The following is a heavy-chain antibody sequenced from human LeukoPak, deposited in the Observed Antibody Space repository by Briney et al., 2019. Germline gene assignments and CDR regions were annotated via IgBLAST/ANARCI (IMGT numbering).Heavy chain of an antibody. Sequence: PGGSLRLSCAASGFTFSSYGMYWVRQAPGKGLEWVAFIRYDGSNKYYTDSVKGRFTISRDNSKNTLYLQMNSLRTDDTAMYYCARNGRVRRVVKDLFEYWGQGTLVAVSS. D-gene: IGHD3-10*01. CDR3: ARNGRVRRVVKDLFEY. CDR1: GFTFSSYG. V-gene: IGHV3-30*02. CDR2: IRYDGSNK. J-gene: IGHJ4*02.